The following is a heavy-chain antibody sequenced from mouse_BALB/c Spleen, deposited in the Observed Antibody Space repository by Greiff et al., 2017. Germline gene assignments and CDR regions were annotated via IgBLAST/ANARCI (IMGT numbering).Heavy chain of an antibody. CDR3: ARDRGTGTGFAY. Sequence: VQLKESGPGLVAPSQSLSITCTVSGFSLTSYGVHWVRQPPGKGLEWLGVIWAGGSTNYNSALMSRLSISKDNSKSQVFLKMNSLQTDDTAMYYCARDRGTGTGFAYWGQGTLVTVSA. D-gene: IGHD4-1*01. CDR1: GFSLTSYG. J-gene: IGHJ3*01. CDR2: IWAGGST. V-gene: IGHV2-9*02.